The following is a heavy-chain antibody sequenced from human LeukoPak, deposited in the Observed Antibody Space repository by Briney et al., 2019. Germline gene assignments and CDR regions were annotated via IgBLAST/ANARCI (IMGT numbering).Heavy chain of an antibody. J-gene: IGHJ3*02. CDR3: AKGRANSGGGDAFDI. Sequence: GGSLRLSCAASGFTFSSYSMNWVRQAPGKGLEWVSSISSSSSYIYYADSVKGRFTISRDNAKNSLYLQMNSLRAEDTAVYYCAKGRANSGGGDAFDIWGQGTIVTVSS. D-gene: IGHD1-26*01. V-gene: IGHV3-21*01. CDR1: GFTFSSYS. CDR2: ISSSSSYI.